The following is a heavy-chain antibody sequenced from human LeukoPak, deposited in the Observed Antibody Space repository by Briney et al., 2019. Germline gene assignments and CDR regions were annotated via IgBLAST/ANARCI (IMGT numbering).Heavy chain of an antibody. J-gene: IGHJ6*03. V-gene: IGHV3-7*01. CDR3: ACFAGVVPGGLLL. CDR1: VFTSSAFW. Sequence: GGALRLPCAPSVFTSSAFWMSWLRRPPGKGLECLANINKGGSEKDYVDSVKGRLSIFRDNATNSVYLQMNRLPAEDTAVYYCACFAGVVPGGLLLWGNGTTVIVSS. D-gene: IGHD2-2*01. CDR2: INKGGSEK.